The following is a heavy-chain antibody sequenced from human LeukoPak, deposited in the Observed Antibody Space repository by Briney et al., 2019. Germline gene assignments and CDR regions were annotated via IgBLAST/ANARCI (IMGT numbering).Heavy chain of an antibody. CDR2: IIPILGIA. D-gene: IGHD1-26*01. Sequence: ASVKVSCKASGGTFSSYAISWVRQAPGQGLEWMGRIIPILGIANYAQKFQGRVTITADKSTSTAYMELSSLRSEDTAVYYCARGATYSGSYFDYWGQGTLVTVSS. CDR1: GGTFSSYA. CDR3: ARGATYSGSYFDY. V-gene: IGHV1-69*04. J-gene: IGHJ4*02.